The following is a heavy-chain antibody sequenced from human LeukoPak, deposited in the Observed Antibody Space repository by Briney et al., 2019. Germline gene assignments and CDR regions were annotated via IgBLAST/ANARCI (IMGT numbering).Heavy chain of an antibody. CDR3: ARGQRFLEWLCYDY. D-gene: IGHD3-3*01. J-gene: IGHJ4*01. CDR1: GGTFSSYA. V-gene: IGHV1-69*13. CDR2: IIPIFGTA. Sequence: SVKVSCKASGGTFSSYAISWVRQAPGQGLEWMGGIIPIFGTANYAQKFQGIVTITADESTSTAYMELSSPRSEDTAVYYCARGQRFLEWLCYDYWGQGTLVTVSS.